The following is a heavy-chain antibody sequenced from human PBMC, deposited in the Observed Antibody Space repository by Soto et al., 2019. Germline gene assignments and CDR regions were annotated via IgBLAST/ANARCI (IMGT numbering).Heavy chain of an antibody. CDR3: VRVTVDYYFDY. CDR2: IRNKANSYTT. J-gene: IGHJ4*02. Sequence: EVQLVQSGGGLVQPGGSLRLSCAASGFTFSDHYMDWVRQAPGKELEWVGRIRNKANSYTTEYAASVKGRFTISRDDSRNSLYLQMNSLKTDDKAVYYCVRVTVDYYFDYWGQGTLVTVSS. CDR1: GFTFSDHY. V-gene: IGHV3-72*01. D-gene: IGHD4-17*01.